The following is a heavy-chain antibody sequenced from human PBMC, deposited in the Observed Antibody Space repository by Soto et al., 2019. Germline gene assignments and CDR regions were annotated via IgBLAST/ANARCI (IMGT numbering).Heavy chain of an antibody. Sequence: QVELVESGGGVVRPGKSLTVSCTGSGFVFGGFGMHWVRQTPGKGLEWLGMASYDGTYKYFADSVKGRFTISRDNGMNTVYLQMDNLRLEATALYYCARGGDVLDYWGRGTLVTVSS. V-gene: IGHV3-30*03. CDR2: ASYDGTYK. D-gene: IGHD3-16*01. J-gene: IGHJ4*02. CDR3: ARGGDVLDY. CDR1: GFVFGGFG.